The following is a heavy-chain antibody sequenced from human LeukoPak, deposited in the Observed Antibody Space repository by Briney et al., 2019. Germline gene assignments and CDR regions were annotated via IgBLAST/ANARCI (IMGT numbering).Heavy chain of an antibody. D-gene: IGHD6-13*01. CDR1: GFTFTSYA. J-gene: IGHJ6*02. V-gene: IGHV3-30-3*01. Sequence: PGGSLRLSCAASGFTFTSYAMHWVRQAPGKGLEWVAIISYDGSHKYYADSVKGRFTISRDNSKNTLYLQMNSLRAEDTAVYYCAREKFLEPQLVLDTDYYYGMDVWGQGTTVTVSS. CDR2: ISYDGSHK. CDR3: AREKFLEPQLVLDTDYYYGMDV.